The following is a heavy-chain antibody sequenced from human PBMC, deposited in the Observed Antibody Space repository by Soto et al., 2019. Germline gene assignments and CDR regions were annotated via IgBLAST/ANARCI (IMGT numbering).Heavy chain of an antibody. Sequence: GGSLRLSCAASGFTFSSYGMHWVRQAPGKGLEWVAVISYDGSNKYYADSVKGRFTISRDNSKNTLYLQMNSLRAEDTAVYYCAKDRVFGGNSPRYYFDYWGQGTLVTVSS. V-gene: IGHV3-30*18. D-gene: IGHD2-21*02. CDR2: ISYDGSNK. CDR3: AKDRVFGGNSPRYYFDY. CDR1: GFTFSSYG. J-gene: IGHJ4*02.